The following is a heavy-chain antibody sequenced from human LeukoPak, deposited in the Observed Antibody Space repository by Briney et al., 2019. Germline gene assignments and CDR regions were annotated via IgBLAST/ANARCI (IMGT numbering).Heavy chain of an antibody. V-gene: IGHV4-34*01. CDR3: ARDYRNYYDSSGDSDAFDI. CDR2: INHSGST. CDR1: GGSFSGYY. D-gene: IGHD3-22*01. J-gene: IGHJ3*02. Sequence: SETLSLTCAVYGGSFSGYYWSWIRQPPGKGLEWIGEINHSGSTNYNPSLKSRVTISVDTSKNQFSLKLSSVTAADTAVYYCARDYRNYYDSSGDSDAFDIWGQGTMVTVSS.